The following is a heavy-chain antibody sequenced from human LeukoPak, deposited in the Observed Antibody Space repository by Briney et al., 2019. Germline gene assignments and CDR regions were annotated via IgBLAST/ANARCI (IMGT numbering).Heavy chain of an antibody. D-gene: IGHD2-2*01. Sequence: SVKVSCKASGGTFSSYAINWVRQAPGQGLEWMGGIIPIFGTANYAQKFQDRVTITADESTSTAYMELSSLRSEDTAIYYCASRLYCSNTRCRNFPFAYWGQGTPVTVSS. J-gene: IGHJ4*02. CDR2: IIPIFGTA. V-gene: IGHV1-69*13. CDR3: ASRLYCSNTRCRNFPFAY. CDR1: GGTFSSYA.